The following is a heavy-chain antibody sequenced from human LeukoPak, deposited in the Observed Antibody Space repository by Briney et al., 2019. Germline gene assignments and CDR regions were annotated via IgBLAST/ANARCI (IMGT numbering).Heavy chain of an antibody. J-gene: IGHJ4*02. CDR3: TTDLAGDYKGY. CDR2: IKSKTDGGTT. D-gene: IGHD4-17*01. Sequence: GGSLRLSCAVSGFTFSNAWMSWVRQAPGKGLEWVGRIKSKTDGGTTDYAAPVKGRFTISRDDSKNTLYLQMNSLKTEDTAVYYCTTDLAGDYKGYWGQGTLVTVSS. V-gene: IGHV3-15*01. CDR1: GFTFSNAW.